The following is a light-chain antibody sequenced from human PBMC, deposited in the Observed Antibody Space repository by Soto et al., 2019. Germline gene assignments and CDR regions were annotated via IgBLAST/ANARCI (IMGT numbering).Light chain of an antibody. V-gene: IGLV2-14*03. CDR1: SSDVGGYNY. Sequence: QSALTQPASVSGSPGQSITISCTGTSSDVGGYNYVSWYQQHPGKAPKLIIYDVSHRPSGVSTRLSGSKSGNSASLTISGLQAEDEAEYYCRSYTSSSTLVFGGGTKLTVL. CDR3: RSYTSSSTLV. CDR2: DVS. J-gene: IGLJ2*01.